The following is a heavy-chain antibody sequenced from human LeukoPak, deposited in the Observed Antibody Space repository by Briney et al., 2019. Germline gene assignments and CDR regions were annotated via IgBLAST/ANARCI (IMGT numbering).Heavy chain of an antibody. J-gene: IGHJ6*02. CDR1: GFTFDDYA. D-gene: IGHD2-2*01. CDR2: ISWNSGSI. V-gene: IGHV3-9*01. CDR3: AKGRSTSLNYYYYGMDV. Sequence: PGGSLRLSCAASGFTFDDYAMHWVRQAPGKGLEWVSGISWNSGSIGYADSVKGRFTISRDNAKNSMYLKMNSLRAEDTALYYCAKGRSTSLNYYYYGMDVWGQGTTVTVSS.